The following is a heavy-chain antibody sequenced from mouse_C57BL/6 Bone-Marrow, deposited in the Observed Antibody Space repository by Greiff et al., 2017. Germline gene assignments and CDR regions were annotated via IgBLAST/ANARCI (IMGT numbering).Heavy chain of an antibody. Sequence: QVQLQQPGAELVKPGASVKVSCKASGYTFTSYWMHWVKQRPGQGLEWIGRIHPSDSDTNYNQKFKGKATLTVDKSSSTAYMQLSSLTSEDSAVYYCAILYYYGSSYVPFYAMDYWGQGTSVTVSS. CDR1: GYTFTSYW. CDR2: IHPSDSDT. CDR3: AILYYYGSSYVPFYAMDY. V-gene: IGHV1-74*01. D-gene: IGHD1-1*01. J-gene: IGHJ4*01.